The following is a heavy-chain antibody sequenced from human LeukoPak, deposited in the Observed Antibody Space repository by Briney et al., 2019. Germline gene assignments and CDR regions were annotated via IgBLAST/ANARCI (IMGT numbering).Heavy chain of an antibody. Sequence: GRSLRLSCAASGFTFSSYGMHWVRQAPGKGLEWVAGISYDGSNKYYADSVKGRFTISRDNSKNTLYLQMNSLRAEDTAVYYCARAISAYRYMFAPDSWFDPWGQGTLVTVSS. D-gene: IGHD3-10*02. V-gene: IGHV3-30*03. CDR2: ISYDGSNK. CDR3: ARAISAYRYMFAPDSWFDP. J-gene: IGHJ5*02. CDR1: GFTFSSYG.